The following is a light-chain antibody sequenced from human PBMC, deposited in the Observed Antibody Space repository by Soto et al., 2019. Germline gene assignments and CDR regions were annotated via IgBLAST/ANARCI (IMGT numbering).Light chain of an antibody. J-gene: IGLJ3*02. CDR3: SSYSGISTLVV. CDR2: DVN. CDR1: SSDVGLYNY. Sequence: QSALTQPASVSGSPGQAITISCTGTSSDVGLYNYVSWYQQQPGKAPKLMIYDVNHRPAEVSNRFSGSKSGNTASLTISNLQAKDEADYYCSSYSGISTLVVFGGGTQLTVL. V-gene: IGLV2-14*03.